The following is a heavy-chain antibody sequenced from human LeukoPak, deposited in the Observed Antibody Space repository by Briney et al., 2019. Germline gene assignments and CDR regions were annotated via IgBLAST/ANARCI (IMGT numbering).Heavy chain of an antibody. CDR3: SRDFSGASRIDY. V-gene: IGHV3-30-3*01. Sequence: GGSLRLSCAASGFTFSSYAMSWVRQAPGKGLEWVAVISNDAYNKYYADSVKGRFTISRDNSKNTLYLEMNSLRAEDTAVYYCSRDFSGASRIDYWGQGTLATVSS. J-gene: IGHJ4*02. CDR2: ISNDAYNK. CDR1: GFTFSSYA. D-gene: IGHD4/OR15-4a*01.